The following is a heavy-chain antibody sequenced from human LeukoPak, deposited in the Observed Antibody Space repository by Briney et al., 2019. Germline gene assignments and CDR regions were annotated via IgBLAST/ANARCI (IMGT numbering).Heavy chain of an antibody. Sequence: GGSLRLSCAASGFTFSSYEMNWVRQAPGKGLEWVSYISSSGSTIYYADSVKGRFTISRDNAKNSLYLQMNSLRAEDTAVYYCARTWGSSSWYPDAFDIWGQGTVVTVSS. J-gene: IGHJ3*02. V-gene: IGHV3-48*03. D-gene: IGHD6-13*01. CDR1: GFTFSSYE. CDR3: ARTWGSSSWYPDAFDI. CDR2: ISSSGSTI.